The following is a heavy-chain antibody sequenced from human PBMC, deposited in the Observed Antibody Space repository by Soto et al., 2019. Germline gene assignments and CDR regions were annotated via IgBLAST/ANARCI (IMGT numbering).Heavy chain of an antibody. CDR1: GGSISSTSYY. CDR2: IYYSGST. D-gene: IGHD1-26*01. J-gene: IGHJ3*02. Sequence: QLQLQESGPGLVKPSETLSLTCTVSGGSISSTSYYWGWIRQPPGKGLEWIGTIYYSGSTYYNPSLKRRVAISVDTSNHQFSLKLGSVTAADTAVYYCARHVASYSGSYYRAIDIWGQGTMVTVSS. CDR3: ARHVASYSGSYYRAIDI. V-gene: IGHV4-39*01.